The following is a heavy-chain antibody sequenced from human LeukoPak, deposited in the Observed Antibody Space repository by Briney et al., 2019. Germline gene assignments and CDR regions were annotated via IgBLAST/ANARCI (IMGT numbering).Heavy chain of an antibody. V-gene: IGHV3-7*01. CDR2: IKQDGSKK. Sequence: PGGSLRLSCAASGFTFSSYWMTWVRQAPGKGLEWVANIKQDGSKKDYVDSVKGRFTIFRDNAKDSLYLQMNSLRVEDTAVYYCARGVGDNGILGYWSQGPWSPSPQ. CDR3: ARGVGDNGILGY. CDR1: GFTFSSYW. J-gene: IGHJ4*02. D-gene: IGHD2-15*01.